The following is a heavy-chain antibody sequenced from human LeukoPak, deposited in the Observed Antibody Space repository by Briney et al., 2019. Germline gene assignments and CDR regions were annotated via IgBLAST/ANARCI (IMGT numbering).Heavy chain of an antibody. Sequence: GGSLRLSCAASRFTFSSYAMSWVRQAPGKGLEWVSAISGSGGSTYYADSVKGRFTISRDNSRNTLYLQMNSLRAEDTAVYYCAKDRILSRPGDAFDIWGQGTMVTVSS. CDR3: AKDRILSRPGDAFDI. J-gene: IGHJ3*02. CDR2: ISGSGGST. V-gene: IGHV3-23*01. CDR1: RFTFSSYA. D-gene: IGHD2-21*01.